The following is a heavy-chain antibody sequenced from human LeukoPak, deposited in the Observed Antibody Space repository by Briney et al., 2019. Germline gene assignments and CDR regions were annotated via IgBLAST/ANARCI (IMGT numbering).Heavy chain of an antibody. CDR3: ARVTRYCSGGSCSKNFDY. D-gene: IGHD2-15*01. CDR1: GGSISSGDYY. Sequence: PSETLSLTCTVSGGSISSGDYYWSWIRQPPGKGLEWIGYIYYSGSTNYNPSLKSRVTISVDTSKNQFSLKLSSVTAADTAVYYCARVTRYCSGGSCSKNFDYWGQGTLVTVSS. J-gene: IGHJ4*02. CDR2: IYYSGST. V-gene: IGHV4-61*08.